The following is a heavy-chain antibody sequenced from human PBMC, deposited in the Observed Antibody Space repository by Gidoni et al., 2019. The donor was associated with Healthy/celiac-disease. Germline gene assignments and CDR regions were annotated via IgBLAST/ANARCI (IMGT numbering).Heavy chain of an antibody. CDR3: ARVPIMTTVTTGDY. D-gene: IGHD4-4*01. Sequence: QVQLQESGPGLVKPSQTLSLTCTFPGGPISSGGYYWSWIRQHPGKGLEWIGYIYYSGSTYYNPSLKSRVTISVDTSKNQFSLKLSSVTAADTAVYYCARVPIMTTVTTGDYWGQGTLVTVSS. CDR2: IYYSGST. CDR1: GGPISSGGYY. V-gene: IGHV4-31*03. J-gene: IGHJ4*02.